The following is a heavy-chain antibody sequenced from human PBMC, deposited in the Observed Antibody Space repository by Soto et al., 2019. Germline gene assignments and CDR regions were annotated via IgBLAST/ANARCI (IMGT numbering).Heavy chain of an antibody. CDR3: ARDQYDSSGYYETFDY. J-gene: IGHJ4*02. Sequence: EVQLVESGGGLVQPGGSLRLSCAASGFTFSSYSMNWVRQAPGKGLEWVSYISSSSSTIYYADSVKGRFTISRDNAKNSLDLQMNSLRGEDTAVYYCARDQYDSSGYYETFDYWGQGTLVTVSS. V-gene: IGHV3-48*01. CDR2: ISSSSSTI. CDR1: GFTFSSYS. D-gene: IGHD3-22*01.